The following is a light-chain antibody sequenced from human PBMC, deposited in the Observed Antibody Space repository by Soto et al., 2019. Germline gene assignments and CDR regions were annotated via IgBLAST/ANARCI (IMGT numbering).Light chain of an antibody. CDR1: QTISSY. J-gene: IGKJ1*01. V-gene: IGKV1-39*01. CDR3: QQSSRPPWT. Sequence: DIQMTQSPASLSASVGDRVTITCRASQTISSYLNWYQKKPGKAPTLLIYAASTLQSGVPSRFSGSRSGTDFTLTISSLQPEDFASYYCQQSSRPPWTFGQGTKVDIK. CDR2: AAS.